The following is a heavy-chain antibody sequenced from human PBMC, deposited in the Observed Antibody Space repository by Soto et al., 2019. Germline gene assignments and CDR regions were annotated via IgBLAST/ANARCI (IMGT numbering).Heavy chain of an antibody. D-gene: IGHD6-6*01. CDR1: GFTFSSYW. V-gene: IGHV3-7*01. CDR2: IKQEGSEK. CDR3: ARDRSSSRGDFDI. Sequence: EVQLVESGRGLVQPAGSLRLSCAASGFTFSSYWMSLVLQAPWKGLEWVANIKQEGSEKYYVDFVKGRFTISRDNAKNSLYLQMNSLRAEDTAVYYCARDRSSSRGDFDIWGQGTMVTVSS. J-gene: IGHJ3*02.